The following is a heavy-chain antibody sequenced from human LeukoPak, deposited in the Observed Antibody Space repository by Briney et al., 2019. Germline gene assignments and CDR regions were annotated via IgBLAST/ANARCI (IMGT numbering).Heavy chain of an antibody. D-gene: IGHD3-22*01. V-gene: IGHV1-8*03. Sequence: ASVKVSCKASGYTFTSYDINWVRQATGQGLEWMGWMNPNSGNTGYAQKFQGRVTITRNTSISTAYMELSRLRSDDTAVYYCARDLQRNYYDSSGSEVYYWGQGTLVTVSS. J-gene: IGHJ4*02. CDR3: ARDLQRNYYDSSGSEVYY. CDR2: MNPNSGNT. CDR1: GYTFTSYD.